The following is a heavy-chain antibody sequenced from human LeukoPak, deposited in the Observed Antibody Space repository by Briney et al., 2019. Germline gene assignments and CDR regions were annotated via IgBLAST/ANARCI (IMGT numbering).Heavy chain of an antibody. CDR3: ATGSHDHAWFDP. CDR2: FDPEDGET. CDR1: GYTLTELS. V-gene: IGHV1-24*01. D-gene: IGHD3-16*01. J-gene: IGHJ5*02. Sequence: GASVKVSCKVSGYTLTELSMHWVRQAPRKGLEWMGGFDPEDGETIYAQKFQGRVTMTEDTSTDTAYMELSSLRSEDTAVHYCATGSHDHAWFDPWGQGTLVTVSS.